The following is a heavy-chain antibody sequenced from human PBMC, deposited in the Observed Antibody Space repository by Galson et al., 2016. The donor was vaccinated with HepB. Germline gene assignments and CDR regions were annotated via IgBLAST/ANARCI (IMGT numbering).Heavy chain of an antibody. J-gene: IGHJ5*02. V-gene: IGHV1-69*13. CDR3: ITAVAGTLRWFDP. CDR1: GGIFNTFA. CDR2: IIPLLGTT. D-gene: IGHD6-19*01. Sequence: SVKVSCKAHGGIFNTFAINWVRQAPGQGLEWMEGIIPLLGTTNYAPHFKARVSFTADESTTTGYMELRNLRIEDTAIYYCITAVAGTLRWFDPWGQGTLVTVSS.